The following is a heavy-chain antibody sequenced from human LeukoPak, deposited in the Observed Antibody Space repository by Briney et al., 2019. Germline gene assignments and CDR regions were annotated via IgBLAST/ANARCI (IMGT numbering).Heavy chain of an antibody. V-gene: IGHV4-34*01. J-gene: IGHJ4*02. D-gene: IGHD6-19*01. Sequence: SETLSLTCAVYGGSFSGYYWSWIRQPPGKGLEWIGEINHSGSTNYNPSLKSRVTISVDTSKNQFSLKLSSVTAADTAVYYCASRLSGWYEDYWGQGALVTVSS. CDR1: GGSFSGYY. CDR3: ASRLSGWYEDY. CDR2: INHSGST.